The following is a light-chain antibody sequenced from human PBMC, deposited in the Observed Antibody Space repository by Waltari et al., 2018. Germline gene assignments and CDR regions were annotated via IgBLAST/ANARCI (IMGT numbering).Light chain of an antibody. CDR2: RTN. J-gene: IGLJ3*02. CDR3: AAWDDSLSGRV. CDR1: RSNIGSNY. Sequence: QSVLTQPPSASGTPGQRVTISCSGSRSNIGSNYVYWYQQVPGTAPKLLIYRTNQRPSGVPGRFSGSQSCTSASLAISGLRSEDEVDDYCAAWDDSLSGRVFGGGTKVTVL. V-gene: IGLV1-47*01.